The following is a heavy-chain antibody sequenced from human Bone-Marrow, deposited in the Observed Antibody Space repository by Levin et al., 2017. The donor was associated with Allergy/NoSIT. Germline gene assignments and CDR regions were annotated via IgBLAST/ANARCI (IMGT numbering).Heavy chain of an antibody. CDR2: ISPDGSNK. V-gene: IGHV3-30-3*01. Sequence: GGSLRLSCAVSGFIFRNYAVHWVRQAPGKGLEWVAVISPDGSNKYYTDSVKGRFTISRDNSKNTLYLQMNRLRSEDTAVYYCARGRSEEIDNWGQGTLVTVSS. CDR3: ARGRSEEIDN. J-gene: IGHJ4*02. CDR1: GFIFRNYA.